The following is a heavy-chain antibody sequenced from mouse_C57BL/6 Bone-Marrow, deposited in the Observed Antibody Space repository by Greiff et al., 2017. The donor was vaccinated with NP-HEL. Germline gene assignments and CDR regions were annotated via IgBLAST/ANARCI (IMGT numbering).Heavy chain of an antibody. D-gene: IGHD1-1*01. Sequence: QVQLQQPGAELVRPGTSVKLSCKASGYTFTSYWMHWVKQRPGQGLEWIGVIDPSDSYTNYNQKFKGKATLTVDTSSSTAYMQLSSLTSEDSAVYYCARGRSYYGSSYDYFDYWGQGTTLTVSS. CDR1: GYTFTSYW. CDR2: IDPSDSYT. V-gene: IGHV1-59*01. J-gene: IGHJ2*01. CDR3: ARGRSYYGSSYDYFDY.